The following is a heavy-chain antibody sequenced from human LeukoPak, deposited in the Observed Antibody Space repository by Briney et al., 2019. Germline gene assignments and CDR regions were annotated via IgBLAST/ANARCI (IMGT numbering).Heavy chain of an antibody. Sequence: SETLSLTCTVSGGSISSSSYYWGWIRQPPGKGLEWLGSIYYSGSTYYNPSLKSRVTISVDTSKNQFSLKLSSVTAADTAVYYCARAYYDSSGYYYHDAFDIWGQGTMVTVSS. D-gene: IGHD3-22*01. V-gene: IGHV4-39*01. CDR3: ARAYYDSSGYYYHDAFDI. CDR2: IYYSGST. CDR1: GGSISSSSYY. J-gene: IGHJ3*02.